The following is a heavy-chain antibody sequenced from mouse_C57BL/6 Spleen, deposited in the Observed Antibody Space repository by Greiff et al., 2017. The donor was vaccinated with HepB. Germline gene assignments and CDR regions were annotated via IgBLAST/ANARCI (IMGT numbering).Heavy chain of an antibody. D-gene: IGHD2-1*01. CDR2: ISYDGSN. V-gene: IGHV3-6*01. J-gene: IGHJ4*01. Sequence: VQLKQSGPGLVKPSQSLSLTCSVTGYSITSGYYWTWIRQFPGNKLEWMGYISYDGSNNYNPSLKNRISITRDTSKNQFFLKLNSVTTEDTATYDLAKGNSYYAMDYWGQGTSVTVSS. CDR1: GYSITSGYY. CDR3: AKGNSYYAMDY.